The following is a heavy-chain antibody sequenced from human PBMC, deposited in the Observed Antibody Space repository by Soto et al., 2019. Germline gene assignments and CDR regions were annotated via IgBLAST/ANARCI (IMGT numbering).Heavy chain of an antibody. CDR1: GGSISSSPYY. J-gene: IGHJ5*02. CDR3: ARTAHCTSTSCYSGWFDP. D-gene: IGHD2-2*01. CDR2: IFYSGST. V-gene: IGHV4-39*01. Sequence: SETLSLTCTVSGGSISSSPYYWGWVRQPPGKGLEYIASIFYSGSTYYNPSLKSRVTISVDTSKNQFSLKLSSVTAADTAVYYCARTAHCTSTSCYSGWFDPWGQGTLVTVSS.